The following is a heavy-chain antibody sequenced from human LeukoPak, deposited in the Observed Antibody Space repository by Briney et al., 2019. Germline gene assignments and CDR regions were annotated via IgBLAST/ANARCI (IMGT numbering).Heavy chain of an antibody. Sequence: SDTLSLTCAVSGYSISGSNWWGWIRQPPGKGLEWIGYIYYSGSTNYNPSLKSRVTMSVDTSKNQFSLKLSSVTALDTAVYYCARSREYPTEFDPWGQGTLVTVSS. D-gene: IGHD6-6*01. CDR3: ARSREYPTEFDP. CDR1: GYSISGSNW. J-gene: IGHJ5*02. V-gene: IGHV4-28*06. CDR2: IYYSGST.